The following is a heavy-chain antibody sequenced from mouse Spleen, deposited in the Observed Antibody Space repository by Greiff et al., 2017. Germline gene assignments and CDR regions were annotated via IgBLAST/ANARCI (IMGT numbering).Heavy chain of an antibody. J-gene: IGHJ3*01. CDR2: ISSGGDYI. CDR1: GFTFSSYA. CDR3: TREGNYYGSSYGWFAY. D-gene: IGHD1-1*01. V-gene: IGHV5-9-1*02. Sequence: EVQRVESGEGLVKPGGSLKLSCAASGFTFSSYAMSWVRQTPEKRLEWVAYISSGGDYIYYADTVKGRFTISRDNARNTLYLQMSSLKSEDTAMYYCTREGNYYGSSYGWFAYWGQGTLVTVSA.